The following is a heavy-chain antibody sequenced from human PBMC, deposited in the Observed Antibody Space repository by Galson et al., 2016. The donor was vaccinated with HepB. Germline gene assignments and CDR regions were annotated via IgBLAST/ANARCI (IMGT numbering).Heavy chain of an antibody. Sequence: ETLSLTCSVSGGSITMTTYYWGWIRETPGKGLEWIGSVYYSGGTYYNPSLKSRVTMSVDTSKIEFSLRLSSVTAADTAVYFCSSLEGDYVGMDVWGQGIAVTVSS. V-gene: IGHV4-39*01. CDR3: SSLEGDYVGMDV. CDR2: VYYSGGT. CDR1: GGSITMTTYY. J-gene: IGHJ6*02. D-gene: IGHD3-16*01.